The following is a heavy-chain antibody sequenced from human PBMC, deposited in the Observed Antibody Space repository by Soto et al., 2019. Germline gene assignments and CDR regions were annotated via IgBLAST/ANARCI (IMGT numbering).Heavy chain of an antibody. CDR3: AKDGYCTNGVCYTDFQH. CDR1: GFTFSSYA. CDR2: ISGSGGST. V-gene: IGHV3-23*01. D-gene: IGHD2-8*01. J-gene: IGHJ1*01. Sequence: GGSLRLSCAASGFTFSSYAMSWVRQAPGKGLEWVSAISGSGGSTYYADSVKGRFTISRDNSKNTLYLQMNSLRAEDTAVYDCAKDGYCTNGVCYTDFQHWGQGTLVTVSS.